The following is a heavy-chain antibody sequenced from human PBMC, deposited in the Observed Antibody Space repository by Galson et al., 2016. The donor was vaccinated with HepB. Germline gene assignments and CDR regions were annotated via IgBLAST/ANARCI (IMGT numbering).Heavy chain of an antibody. CDR3: VAEYHDSAGYHGFQY. J-gene: IGHJ4*02. V-gene: IGHV3-30*03. CDR1: GLTFSSYG. Sequence: SLRLSCAASGLTFSSYGMHWVRQAPGKGLEWMASLSYGGINQYYADSAKGRFTISRDISKSTLYLQINTLSAEDTAIYYCVAEYHDSAGYHGFQYWGQGTPVTVSS. CDR2: LSYGGINQ. D-gene: IGHD3-22*01.